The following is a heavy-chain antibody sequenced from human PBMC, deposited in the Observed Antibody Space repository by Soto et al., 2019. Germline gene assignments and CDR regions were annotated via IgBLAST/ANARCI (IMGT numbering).Heavy chain of an antibody. V-gene: IGHV3-48*02. CDR2: IRTSDNLI. Sequence: EVQLVQSGGGLVQPGGSLRLYCEASGFTFSSFSFNWVRQAPGKGLEWVSYIRTSDNLISYADSVKGRFTISRDDAKNSLYLQMNSLRDEDTAVYYCASDHLYAFDFWGQGTMVNVSS. J-gene: IGHJ3*01. CDR1: GFTFSSFS. CDR3: ASDHLYAFDF.